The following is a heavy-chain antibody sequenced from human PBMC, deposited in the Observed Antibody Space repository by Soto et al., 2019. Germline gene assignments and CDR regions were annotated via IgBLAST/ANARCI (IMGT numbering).Heavy chain of an antibody. CDR2: IYYSGST. J-gene: IGHJ4*02. D-gene: IGHD1-26*01. Sequence: QVQLQESGPGLVKPSETLSLTCTVSGGSISSYYWSWIRQPPGKGLEWIGYIYYSGSTNYNPSLKKRVTISVDTSKNQFSLKLSSVTAADTAVYYCARGRHEGATALNYWGQGTLVTVSS. CDR1: GGSISSYY. CDR3: ARGRHEGATALNY. V-gene: IGHV4-59*01.